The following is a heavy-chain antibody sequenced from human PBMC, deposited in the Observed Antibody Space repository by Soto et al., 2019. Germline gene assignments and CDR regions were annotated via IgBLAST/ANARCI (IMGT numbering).Heavy chain of an antibody. Sequence: GASVKVSCKASGYTFTGYYMHWVRQAPGQGLEWMGWINPNSGGTNYAQKFQGWVTMTRDTSISTAYMELSRLRSDDTAVYYCARGFSSGSETFDYWGPGTLVTVS. CDR3: ARGFSSGSETFDY. D-gene: IGHD6-19*01. CDR1: GYTFTGYY. CDR2: INPNSGGT. V-gene: IGHV1-2*04. J-gene: IGHJ4*02.